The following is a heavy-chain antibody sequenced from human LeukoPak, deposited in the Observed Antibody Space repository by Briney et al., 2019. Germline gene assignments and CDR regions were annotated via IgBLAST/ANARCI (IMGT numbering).Heavy chain of an antibody. CDR1: GGSISSSRYY. J-gene: IGHJ4*02. CDR2: VYYTGST. Sequence: PSETLSLTCTVSGGSISSSRYYWGWIRQPPGKGLEWIGYVYYTGSTNYNPSLQSRVTITVDTSNNQFSLNLRFVTAADTAIYYCARYMRDSGTYDFDYWGQGTLVTVSS. CDR3: ARYMRDSGTYDFDY. V-gene: IGHV4-61*05. D-gene: IGHD3-3*01.